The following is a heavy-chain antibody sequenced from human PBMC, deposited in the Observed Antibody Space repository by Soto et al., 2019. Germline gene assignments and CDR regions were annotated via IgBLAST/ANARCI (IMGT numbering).Heavy chain of an antibody. J-gene: IGHJ6*02. V-gene: IGHV1-69*13. Sequence: SVKVSCKASGGTFSSYAISWVRQAPGQGLEWMGGTIPIFGTANYAQKFQGRVTITADESTSTAYMELSSLRSEDTAVYYCARGYYYDSSGIQFIPYYGMDVWGQGTTVTVSS. CDR1: GGTFSSYA. D-gene: IGHD3-22*01. CDR3: ARGYYYDSSGIQFIPYYGMDV. CDR2: TIPIFGTA.